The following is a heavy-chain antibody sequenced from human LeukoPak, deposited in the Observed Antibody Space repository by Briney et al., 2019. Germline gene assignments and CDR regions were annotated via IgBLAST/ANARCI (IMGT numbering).Heavy chain of an antibody. J-gene: IGHJ4*02. CDR2: ISDSGGRT. V-gene: IGHV3-23*01. CDR1: GFTFESYA. CDR3: AKEPKRGYSYGYFFDY. Sequence: GGSLRLSCSASGFTFESYAMSWVRQAPGKGLEWVSSISDSGGRTYNAESVKGRFTISRDNSKNTLYLQMNNLRAEGTAVYYCAKEPKRGYSYGYFFDYWGQGTLVTVSS. D-gene: IGHD5-18*01.